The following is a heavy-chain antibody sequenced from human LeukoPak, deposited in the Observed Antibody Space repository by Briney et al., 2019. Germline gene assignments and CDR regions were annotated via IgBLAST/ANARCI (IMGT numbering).Heavy chain of an antibody. Sequence: LETLSLTCTVSGGSISSYYWSWIRQPAGKGLEWIGRIYTSGSTNYNPSLKSRVTMSVDTSKNQFSLKLSSVTAADTAVYYCARSGRRCASCYSWFDPWGQGTLVTVSS. CDR3: ARSGRRCASCYSWFDP. V-gene: IGHV4-4*07. CDR1: GGSISSYY. J-gene: IGHJ5*02. D-gene: IGHD2-2*02. CDR2: IYTSGST.